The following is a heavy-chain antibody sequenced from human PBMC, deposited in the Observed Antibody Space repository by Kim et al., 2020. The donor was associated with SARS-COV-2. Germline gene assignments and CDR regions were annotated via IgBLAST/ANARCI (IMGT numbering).Heavy chain of an antibody. CDR1: GYTFINYS. V-gene: IGHV1-46*01. CDR3: ARDGPPGNGSPPFDAFDM. D-gene: IGHD1-26*01. CDR2: INPSGGTT. J-gene: IGHJ3*02. Sequence: ASVKVSCKASGYTFINYSLHWVRQAPGQRLEWMGIINPSGGTTPNAQKFQGRVTMTRDTSTNTVYMELSSLTSEDTAVYYCARDGPPGNGSPPFDAFDMWGQGTMVTVSS.